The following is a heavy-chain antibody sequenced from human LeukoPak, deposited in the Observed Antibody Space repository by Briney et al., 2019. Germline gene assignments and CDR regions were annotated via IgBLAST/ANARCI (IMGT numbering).Heavy chain of an antibody. CDR2: IYASGTT. CDR1: GASIRTYF. V-gene: IGHV4-4*08. Sequence: SETLSLTCTVSGASIRTYFWSWIRQSPGRGLEWIGNIYASGTTNYNPSLESRVTISLDTSKNQVSLRLTSVSAADTAIYYCAKDGGSCFSLDCSEEGDYWGQGTLVTVSS. D-gene: IGHD2-21*02. J-gene: IGHJ4*02. CDR3: AKDGGSCFSLDCSEEGDY.